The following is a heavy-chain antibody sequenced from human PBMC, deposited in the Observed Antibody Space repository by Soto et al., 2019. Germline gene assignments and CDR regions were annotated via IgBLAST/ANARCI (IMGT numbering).Heavy chain of an antibody. J-gene: IGHJ6*02. D-gene: IGHD5-18*01. Sequence: SETLSLTCTVSGGSISGYYWSWIRQPPGKGLEWIGEINHSGNTNYNPSLKSRVTISVDTSKNQFSLKLSSVTAADTAVYYCARSRGYSYGYFYYYGMGVWGQGTTVTVSS. CDR3: ARSRGYSYGYFYYYGMGV. V-gene: IGHV4-34*01. CDR2: INHSGNT. CDR1: GGSISGYY.